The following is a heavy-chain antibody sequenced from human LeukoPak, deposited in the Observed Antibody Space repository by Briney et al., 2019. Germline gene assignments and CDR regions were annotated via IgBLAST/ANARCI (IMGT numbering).Heavy chain of an antibody. CDR2: ISGSGGST. V-gene: IGHV3-23*01. CDR1: EFTFSSYS. J-gene: IGHJ4*02. Sequence: GGSLRLSCAASEFTFSSYSMNWVRQAPGKGLEWVSAISGSGGSTYYADSVKGRFTISRDNSKNTLYLQMNSLRAEDTAVYYCAKSVAGVYFDYWGQGTLVTVSS. D-gene: IGHD6-19*01. CDR3: AKSVAGVYFDY.